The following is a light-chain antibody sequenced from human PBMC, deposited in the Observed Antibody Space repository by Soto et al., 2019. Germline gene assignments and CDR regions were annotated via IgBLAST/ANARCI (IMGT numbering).Light chain of an antibody. CDR3: QAWDSSSVV. V-gene: IGLV3-1*01. J-gene: IGLJ2*01. Sequence: SYELTQSPSVSVSPGQTASITCSGDKLGDKFAYWYQQKPGQSPVVVIYEDRKRPSGIPERFSGSNSGNTAILTISGTQAMDEADYYCQAWDSSSVVFGGGTKLTV. CDR2: EDR. CDR1: KLGDKF.